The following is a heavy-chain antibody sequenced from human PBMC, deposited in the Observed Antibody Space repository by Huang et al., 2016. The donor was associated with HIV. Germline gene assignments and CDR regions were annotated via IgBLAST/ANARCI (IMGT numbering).Heavy chain of an antibody. D-gene: IGHD2-15*01. CDR2: IDDTGTT. V-gene: IGHV4-30-4*08. CDR1: GDYISRGGYL. J-gene: IGHJ5*02. Sequence: QVQLQESGPGPVKPSQTLSLTCTVSGDYISRGGYLWSWIRQSPGKGMESIRSIDDTGTTSYNPALRSRVTMSVDTSKNQFSLRLTSVTAEDTAVYYCARDRITQCNGGRCYSDWSDPWGQGTLVIVSS. CDR3: ARDRITQCNGGRCYSDWSDP.